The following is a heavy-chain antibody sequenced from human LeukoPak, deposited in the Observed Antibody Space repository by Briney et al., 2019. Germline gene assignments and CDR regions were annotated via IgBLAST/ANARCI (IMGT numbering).Heavy chain of an antibody. J-gene: IGHJ4*02. D-gene: IGHD2/OR15-2a*01. CDR2: IKQDGSEQ. CDR3: ARDMGRRGLSDY. V-gene: IGHV3-7*05. Sequence: PGGSLRLSCAASGFTFSTYWMTWVRQAPGKGLEWVANIKQDGSEQYYVDSVKGRFTISRDNAKNALFLQMNSLRAEDTAVYYCARDMGRRGLSDYWGQGTLVTVSS. CDR1: GFTFSTYW.